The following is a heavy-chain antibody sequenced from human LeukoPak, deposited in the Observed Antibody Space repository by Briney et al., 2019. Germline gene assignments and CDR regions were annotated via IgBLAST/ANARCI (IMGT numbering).Heavy chain of an antibody. CDR3: ARSQGTLTSPFDS. CDR2: ISGSGSYI. V-gene: IGHV3-21*06. Sequence: GGSLRLSCAASRFTFSSSGMNWVRQAPGKGLEWVSYISGSGSYIYYADSVKGRFTVSRDNTNNSLYLQMNSLRAEDTAVYYCARSQGTLTSPFDSWGQGTLVTVSS. D-gene: IGHD2-21*02. CDR1: RFTFSSSG. J-gene: IGHJ4*02.